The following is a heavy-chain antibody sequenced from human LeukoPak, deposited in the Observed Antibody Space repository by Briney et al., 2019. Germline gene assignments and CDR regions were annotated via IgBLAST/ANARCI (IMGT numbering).Heavy chain of an antibody. CDR2: ISYDGSNK. J-gene: IGHJ3*02. CDR3: AKASTVTTLGDAFDI. CDR1: GITFSSYA. D-gene: IGHD4-17*01. Sequence: PGGSLRLSCAASGITFSSYAMHWVRQAPGKGLEWVAVISYDGSNKYYADSVKGRFTISRDNSKNTLYLQMNSLRAEDTAVYYCAKASTVTTLGDAFDIWGQGTMVTVSS. V-gene: IGHV3-30*18.